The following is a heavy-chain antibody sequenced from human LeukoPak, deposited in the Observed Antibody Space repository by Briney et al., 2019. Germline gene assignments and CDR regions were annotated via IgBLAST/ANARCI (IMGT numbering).Heavy chain of an antibody. CDR1: GYTFTSYY. Sequence: ASVKVSCKASGYTFTSYYIHWVRQAPGQGLEWMGIINPSGGSTSYAQKFQGRVTMTRDTSTSTVYMELSSLRSEDTAVYYCARAGRIAAAGTHDAFDIWGQGTMVTVSS. CDR3: ARAGRIAAAGTHDAFDI. CDR2: INPSGGST. V-gene: IGHV1-46*01. J-gene: IGHJ3*02. D-gene: IGHD6-13*01.